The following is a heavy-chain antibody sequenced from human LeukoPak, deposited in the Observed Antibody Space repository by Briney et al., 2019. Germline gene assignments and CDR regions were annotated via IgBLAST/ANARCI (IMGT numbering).Heavy chain of an antibody. V-gene: IGHV1-46*01. CDR1: GYTFTSYF. J-gene: IGHJ3*02. D-gene: IGHD2-21*02. CDR3: ARGRVTATDGFDI. Sequence: ASVKVSCKASGYTFTSYFILWVRQAPGEGLEWMGIINPTGGSTRYAQKFQGRVTMTRDTSTSTVYMELSSLRSEDTAVYYCARGRVTATDGFDIWGQGTTVIVSS. CDR2: INPTGGST.